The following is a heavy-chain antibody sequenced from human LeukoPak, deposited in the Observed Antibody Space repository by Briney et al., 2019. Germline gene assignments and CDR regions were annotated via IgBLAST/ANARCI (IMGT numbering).Heavy chain of an antibody. CDR2: IYYSGST. Sequence: SETLSLTCTVSGGSISSSSYYWGWIRQPPGKGLEWIGSIYYSGSTYYNPSLKSRVAISVDTSKNQFSLKLSSVTAADTAVYYCARRSSGWSMVDAFDIWGQGTMVTVSS. V-gene: IGHV4-39*01. J-gene: IGHJ3*02. CDR1: GGSISSSSYY. D-gene: IGHD6-19*01. CDR3: ARRSSGWSMVDAFDI.